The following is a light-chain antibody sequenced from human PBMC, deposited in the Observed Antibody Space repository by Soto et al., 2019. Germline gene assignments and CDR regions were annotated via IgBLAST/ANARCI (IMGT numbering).Light chain of an antibody. V-gene: IGKV3D-15*01. CDR1: QSLSGN. Sequence: EIVMTQSPATLSVSPGERATLSCRASQSLSGNYLAWYQQKPGQAPRVLIYRASIRATGISDRFSGSGSGTDFTLTISSLQSEDFAVYYCQQYNTWPPITFGQGTRLEI. J-gene: IGKJ5*01. CDR2: RAS. CDR3: QQYNTWPPIT.